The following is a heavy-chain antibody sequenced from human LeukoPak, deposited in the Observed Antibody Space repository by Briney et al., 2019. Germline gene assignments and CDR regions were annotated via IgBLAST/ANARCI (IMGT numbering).Heavy chain of an antibody. CDR2: ISSSSSTI. D-gene: IGHD1-1*01. V-gene: IGHV3-48*04. CDR3: AKGLQRESRLDN. CDR1: GFTFSSYS. Sequence: GGSLRLSCAASGFTFSSYSMNWVRQAPGKGLEWVSYISSSSSTIYYADSVKGRFTISRDNSANTLNLQMSSLRVDDTAIYYCAKGLQRESRLDNWGQGTLVTVTS. J-gene: IGHJ4*02.